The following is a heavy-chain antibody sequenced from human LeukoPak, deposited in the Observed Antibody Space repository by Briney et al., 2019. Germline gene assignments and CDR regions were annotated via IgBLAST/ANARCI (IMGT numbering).Heavy chain of an antibody. CDR2: INHSGST. CDR1: GGSFSGYY. J-gene: IGHJ5*02. CDR3: ARKRGYCSSTSCYKPGIAAAGTRGRWFDP. D-gene: IGHD2-2*02. V-gene: IGHV4-34*01. Sequence: PSETLSLTCAVSGGSFSGYYWSWIRQPPGKGLEWIGEINHSGSTNYNPSLKSRVTISVDTSKNQFSLKLSSVTAADTAVYYCARKRGYCSSTSCYKPGIAAAGTRGRWFDPWGQGTLVTVSS.